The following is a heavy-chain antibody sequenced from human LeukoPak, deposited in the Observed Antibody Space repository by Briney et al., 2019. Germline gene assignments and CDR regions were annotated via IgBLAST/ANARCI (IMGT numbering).Heavy chain of an antibody. D-gene: IGHD3-10*01. CDR2: IDPSGGRT. CDR1: GYKFTDYY. J-gene: IGHJ4*02. CDR3: AXASAYGNFDY. V-gene: IGHV1-46*01. Sequence: ASVKVSCKASGYKFTDYYIHWVRQAPGQGLEWMGIIDPSGGRTTYAQSFQGRVTVTRDTSTSTVYMEVSSLRSEDTALYYCAXASAYGNFDYWGQGSLVTVSS.